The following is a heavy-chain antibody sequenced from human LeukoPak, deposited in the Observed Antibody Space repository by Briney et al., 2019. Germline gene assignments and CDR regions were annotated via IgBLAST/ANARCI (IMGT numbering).Heavy chain of an antibody. Sequence: GGSLRLSCAASGFTFSSYSINWVRQAPGKGLEWVSSISSSSSYIYYADSVKGRFTISRDNSKNSLYLQMNSLRAEDTAVYYCASVGGTYGSGSPPYFDYWGQGTLVTVSS. D-gene: IGHD3-10*01. CDR3: ASVGGTYGSGSPPYFDY. J-gene: IGHJ4*02. V-gene: IGHV3-21*01. CDR2: ISSSSSYI. CDR1: GFTFSSYS.